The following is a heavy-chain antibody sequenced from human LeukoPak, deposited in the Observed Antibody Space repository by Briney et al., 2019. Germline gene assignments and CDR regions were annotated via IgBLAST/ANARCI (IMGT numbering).Heavy chain of an antibody. CDR3: ATYPHPSGGYDSGTYAPFDY. V-gene: IGHV3-74*01. J-gene: IGHJ4*02. CDR2: INSDGSTT. D-gene: IGHD3-10*01. CDR1: GFTFSSYW. Sequence: GSLRLSCAASGFTFSSYWMHWVRQAPGKGPVWVSRINSDGSTTTYADSVKGRFTISRDNAKNTLFLQMDSLRAEDTAVYYCATYPHPSGGYDSGTYAPFDYWGQGTLVTVSS.